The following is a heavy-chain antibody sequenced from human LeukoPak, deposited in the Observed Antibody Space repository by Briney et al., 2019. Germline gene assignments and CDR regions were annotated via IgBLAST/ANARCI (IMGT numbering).Heavy chain of an antibody. J-gene: IGHJ6*03. D-gene: IGHD3-10*01. CDR2: IYSSGST. CDR3: ARVFDSGSQAYFYYMDV. CDR1: GGSISSYY. Sequence: SETLSLTCTVSGGSISSYYWSWIRQPPGRGLEWIGYIYSSGSTNYNPSLKSRVTMSVDTSKNQFSLKVSSVTAADTAVYYCARVFDSGSQAYFYYMDVWGKGTTVTIFS. V-gene: IGHV4-59*01.